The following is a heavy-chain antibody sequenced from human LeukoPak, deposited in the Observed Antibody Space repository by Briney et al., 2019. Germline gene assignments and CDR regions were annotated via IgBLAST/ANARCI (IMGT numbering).Heavy chain of an antibody. D-gene: IGHD3-22*01. CDR2: ISGSGGNT. J-gene: IGHJ4*02. CDR3: AKDDSSGYYEFDY. Sequence: PGGSLRLSCAASGFTFSSYAMSWVRQAPGKGLEWVSAISGSGGNTYYADSVKGRFTISRDNSKNTLYLQMNSLRAEDTAVYYCAKDDSSGYYEFDYWGQGTLVTVSS. CDR1: GFTFSSYA. V-gene: IGHV3-23*01.